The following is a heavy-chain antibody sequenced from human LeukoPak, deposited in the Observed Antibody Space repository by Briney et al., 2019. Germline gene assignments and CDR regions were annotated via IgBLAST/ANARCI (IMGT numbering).Heavy chain of an antibody. Sequence: GGSLRLSCAAPGFTFSSYSMNWVRQAPVKGLEWVSSISSSSSYIYYADSVKGRFTISRDNAKNSLYLQMNSLRAEDTAVYYCARPGDLDRDYWGQGTLVTVSS. CDR1: GFTFSSYS. CDR2: ISSSSSYI. CDR3: ARPGDLDRDY. D-gene: IGHD3-10*01. V-gene: IGHV3-21*04. J-gene: IGHJ4*02.